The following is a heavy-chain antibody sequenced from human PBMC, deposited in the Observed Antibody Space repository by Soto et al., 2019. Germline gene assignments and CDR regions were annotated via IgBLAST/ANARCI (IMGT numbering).Heavy chain of an antibody. CDR1: GYTFTSYG. Sequence: ASVKVSCKASGYTFTSYGISWLLQAPGQGLEWMGWISAYNGNTNYAQKLQGRVTMTTDTSTSTAYMELRSLRSDDTAVYYCARVKGSGYHNWFDPWGQGTLVTVSS. J-gene: IGHJ5*02. V-gene: IGHV1-18*01. CDR2: ISAYNGNT. D-gene: IGHD3-22*01. CDR3: ARVKGSGYHNWFDP.